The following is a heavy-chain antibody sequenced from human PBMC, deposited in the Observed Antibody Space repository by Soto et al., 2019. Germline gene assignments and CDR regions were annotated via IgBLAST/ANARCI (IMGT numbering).Heavy chain of an antibody. Sequence: GGSLRLSCAASGFTFSSYSMNWVRQAPGKGLEWVSSISSSSSYIYYADSVKGRFTISRDNAKNSLYLQMNSLRAEDTAVYYCARDLYSSGWLFDYWGQGTLVTVSS. CDR1: GFTFSSYS. CDR3: ARDLYSSGWLFDY. D-gene: IGHD6-19*01. J-gene: IGHJ4*02. V-gene: IGHV3-21*01. CDR2: ISSSSSYI.